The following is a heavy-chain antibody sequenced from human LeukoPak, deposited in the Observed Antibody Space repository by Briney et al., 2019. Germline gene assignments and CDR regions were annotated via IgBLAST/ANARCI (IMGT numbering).Heavy chain of an antibody. Sequence: PSQTLSLTCTVSGDSINSIGYYWNWIRQHPENGLEWIGYISHSGSTYYNPSLRSRLTISVDASKNEFSLKLTSVTVADTAVYYCARGGDYYDSSGSYYPLDYWGQGTLVTVSS. J-gene: IGHJ4*02. D-gene: IGHD3-22*01. CDR1: GDSINSIGYY. V-gene: IGHV4-31*03. CDR3: ARGGDYYDSSGSYYPLDY. CDR2: ISHSGST.